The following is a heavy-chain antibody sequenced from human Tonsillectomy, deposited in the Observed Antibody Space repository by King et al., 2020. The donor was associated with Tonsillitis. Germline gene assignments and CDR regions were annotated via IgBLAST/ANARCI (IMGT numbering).Heavy chain of an antibody. CDR2: IKSDTDDGTT. CDR1: GFTFSNAW. CDR3: STEVLSPGIDYFDY. J-gene: IGHJ4*02. D-gene: IGHD6-13*01. V-gene: IGHV3-15*01. Sequence: EVQLVESGGGLVKPGGSLRLSCAASGFTFSNAWMSWVRQAPGKGLEWVGHIKSDTDDGTTDYAAPVKGRFTISRDDSKNTLYLQMNSLKTEDTAVYYCSTEVLSPGIDYFDYWGQGTLVTVSS.